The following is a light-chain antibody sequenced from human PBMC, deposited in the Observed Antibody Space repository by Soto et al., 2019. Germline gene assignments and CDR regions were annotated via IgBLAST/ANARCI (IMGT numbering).Light chain of an antibody. Sequence: DIQMTQSPSSLSASVGDRVTVTCRASQGISNYLAWYQQKPGKVPKLLIYAASTLQSGVPSRFSGSGSGTDFTLTISSLQPEDVATYYCQKYNSAPALTFGGGTKVEIK. V-gene: IGKV1-27*01. CDR2: AAS. CDR1: QGISNY. J-gene: IGKJ4*01. CDR3: QKYNSAPALT.